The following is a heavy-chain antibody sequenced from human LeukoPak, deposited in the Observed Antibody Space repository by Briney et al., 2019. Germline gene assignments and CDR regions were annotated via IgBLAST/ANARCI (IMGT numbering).Heavy chain of an antibody. J-gene: IGHJ6*03. CDR2: IIPIFGTA. CDR1: GGTFSSYA. CDR3: ARDGDYDYYYYMDV. D-gene: IGHD4-17*01. V-gene: IGHV1-69*05. Sequence: SVKVSCKASGGTFSSYAISWMRQAPGQGLEWMGRIIPIFGTANYAQKFQGRVTITTDESTSTAYMELSSLRSEDTAVYYCARDGDYDYYYYMDVWGKGTTVTVSS.